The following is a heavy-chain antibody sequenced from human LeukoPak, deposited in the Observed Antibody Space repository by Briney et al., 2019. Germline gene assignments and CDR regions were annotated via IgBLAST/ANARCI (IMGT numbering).Heavy chain of an antibody. Sequence: GGSLRLSCAASGFTFSSYSMNWVRQAPGKGLEWVSSISSSSSYIYYADSVKGRFTISRDNAKNSLYLQMNSLRAEDTAVYYCAKERCYDSSGYYRFDYWGQGTLVTVSS. J-gene: IGHJ4*02. CDR3: AKERCYDSSGYYRFDY. V-gene: IGHV3-21*01. CDR1: GFTFSSYS. CDR2: ISSSSSYI. D-gene: IGHD3-22*01.